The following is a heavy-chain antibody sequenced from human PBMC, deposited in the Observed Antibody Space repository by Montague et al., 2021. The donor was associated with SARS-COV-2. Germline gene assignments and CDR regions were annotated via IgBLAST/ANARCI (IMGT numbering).Heavy chain of an antibody. CDR1: GGSISSGSYY. CDR3: ARGRAVAGLFDY. Sequence: TLSLTCTVSGGSISSGSYYWSWIRQPAGKGLEWIGRISISGSTNYNPSLKSRVTISVDTSKNQFSLKLSSVTAADTAVYYCARGRAVAGLFDYWGQGTLVTVSS. CDR2: ISISGST. D-gene: IGHD6-19*01. V-gene: IGHV4-61*02. J-gene: IGHJ4*02.